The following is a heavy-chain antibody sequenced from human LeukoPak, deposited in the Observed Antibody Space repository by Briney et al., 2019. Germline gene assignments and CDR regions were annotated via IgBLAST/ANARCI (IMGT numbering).Heavy chain of an antibody. J-gene: IGHJ4*02. CDR2: ISSSGSTI. D-gene: IGHD3-22*01. V-gene: IGHV3-48*04. CDR3: ARALFDSSGYYLDY. CDR1: GFTFSRYT. Sequence: GGSLRLSCAASGFTFSRYTMNWVRQAPGKGLEWVSYISSSGSTIYYADSVKGRFTISRDNAKNSLYLQMNSLRAEDTAVYYCARALFDSSGYYLDYWGQGTLVTVSS.